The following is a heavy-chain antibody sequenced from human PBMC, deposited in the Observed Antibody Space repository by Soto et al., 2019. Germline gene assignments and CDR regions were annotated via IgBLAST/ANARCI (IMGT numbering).Heavy chain of an antibody. D-gene: IGHD2-15*01. V-gene: IGHV3-33*08. CDR1: GFNFSTSG. Sequence: GGSLRLSCAASGFNFSTSGMDWVRQVPGKGLEWVAVIWYDASKQFYAASVEGRFTISRDNSKAILYLQMNSLRAEDTAVYYCAAWAEGATEVHWGQGTLVTVSS. CDR3: AAWAEGATEVH. CDR2: IWYDASKQ. J-gene: IGHJ4*02.